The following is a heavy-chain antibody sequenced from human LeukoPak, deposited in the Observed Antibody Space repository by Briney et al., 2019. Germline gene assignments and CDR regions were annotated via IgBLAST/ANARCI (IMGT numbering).Heavy chain of an antibody. J-gene: IGHJ1*01. V-gene: IGHV3-23*01. CDR3: ATGYSAYYLQQ. Sequence: PGGSLRLSCAASGFTFSSYAMSWVRQAPGKGLEWVSAISGSGGSTYYADSVKGRFTISRDNSKNTVYLQMNSLRAEDTAVYYCATGYSAYYLQQWGQGTLVTVSS. CDR1: GFTFSSYA. CDR2: ISGSGGST. D-gene: IGHD3-10*01.